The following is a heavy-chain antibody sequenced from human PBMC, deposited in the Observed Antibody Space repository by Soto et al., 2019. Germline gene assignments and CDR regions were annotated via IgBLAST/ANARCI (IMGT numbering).Heavy chain of an antibody. V-gene: IGHV3-9*01. J-gene: IGHJ6*02. CDR3: AASRAYHSSDYSGFHYGMDV. D-gene: IGHD3-22*01. Sequence: EVQLVESGGGLVQPGRSLRLSCAASGFTFDDYAMHWVRQVPGKGLQWVSGLSWHGVTIGYAASVKGRFTISRDNAKKSLYLQMNGVRPDDTALYYCAASRAYHSSDYSGFHYGMDVWGLGTTVTVS. CDR1: GFTFDDYA. CDR2: LSWHGVTI.